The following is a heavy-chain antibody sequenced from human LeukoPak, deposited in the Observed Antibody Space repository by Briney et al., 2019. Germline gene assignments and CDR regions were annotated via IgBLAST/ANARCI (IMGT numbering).Heavy chain of an antibody. CDR3: AKDIGRWIPNYYGMDV. J-gene: IGHJ6*02. CDR1: GFTFDDYT. Sequence: GGSLRLSCAASGFTFDDYTMHWVRQAPGKGLEWVSLISYDGGSTYYADSVKGRFTISRDNSKNSLYLQMNSLRTEDTALYYCAKDIGRWIPNYYGMDVWGQGTTVTVSS. V-gene: IGHV3-43*01. CDR2: ISYDGGST. D-gene: IGHD5-18*01.